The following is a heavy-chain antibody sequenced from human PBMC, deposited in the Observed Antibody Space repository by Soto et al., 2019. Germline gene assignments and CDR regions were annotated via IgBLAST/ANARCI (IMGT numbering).Heavy chain of an antibody. CDR2: INTYNGNT. CDR3: AKSPRNEVEPA. CDR1: GYTFRNYG. Sequence: QVQLVQSGGEVRKPGASVKVSCKASGYTFRNYGINWVRQAPGQGLEWMAWINTYNGNTDYAQKSQDRVTLTTDTPTSTASMELRSLRSDAPAVYYCAKSPRNEVEPAWGQGPLVIVSS. V-gene: IGHV1-18*01. J-gene: IGHJ5*02. D-gene: IGHD1-1*01.